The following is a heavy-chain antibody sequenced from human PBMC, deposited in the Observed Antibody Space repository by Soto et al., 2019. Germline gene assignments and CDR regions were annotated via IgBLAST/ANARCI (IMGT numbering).Heavy chain of an antibody. D-gene: IGHD2-2*02. V-gene: IGHV1-69*02. Sequence: QVQLVQSGAEVKKPGSSVKVSCKASGGTFSSYTISWVRQAPGQGLEWMGRIIPILGIATYAQKFQGRVTIPADKSTSTAYMELSSLRSEATAVYYCAMEYCISTSCYRDYWGQGTLVTVSS. CDR3: AMEYCISTSCYRDY. J-gene: IGHJ4*02. CDR1: GGTFSSYT. CDR2: IIPILGIA.